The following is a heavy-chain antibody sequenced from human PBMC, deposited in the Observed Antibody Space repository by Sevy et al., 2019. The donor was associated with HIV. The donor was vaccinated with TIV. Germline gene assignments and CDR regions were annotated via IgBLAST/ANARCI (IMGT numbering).Heavy chain of an antibody. D-gene: IGHD1-26*01. Sequence: GGSLRLSCAASGFAFSTHAMHWVRQAPGKGLEWVAVISYEGTETFYAASVEGRFTISRDNYKNMLSLQINSLRPEDTAVYYCARDGGYSVKWYPLYRGHGTLVTVSS. CDR1: GFAFSTHA. J-gene: IGHJ4*01. CDR3: ARDGGYSVKWYPLY. V-gene: IGHV3-30-3*01. CDR2: ISYEGTET.